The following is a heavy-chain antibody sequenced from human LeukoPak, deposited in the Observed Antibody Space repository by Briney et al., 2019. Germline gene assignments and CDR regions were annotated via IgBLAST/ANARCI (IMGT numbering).Heavy chain of an antibody. CDR2: INHRGST. J-gene: IGHJ4*02. CDR3: AARWLKYYFDY. Sequence: SETLSLTCAVYGGSFSGYYWSWIRQPPGKGLEWIGEINHRGSTNYNPSLKSRVTISVDTSKNQFSLKLSSVTAADTAVYYCAARWLKYYFDYWGQGTLVTVSS. V-gene: IGHV4-34*01. CDR1: GGSFSGYY. D-gene: IGHD6-19*01.